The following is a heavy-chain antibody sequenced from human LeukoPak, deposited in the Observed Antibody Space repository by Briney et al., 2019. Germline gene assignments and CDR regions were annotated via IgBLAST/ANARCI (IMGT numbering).Heavy chain of an antibody. CDR2: SIPIFGTA. CDR1: GGTFSSYA. J-gene: IGHJ5*02. D-gene: IGHD2-2*01. CDR3: ARGVSVVVPAAIWFDP. Sequence: ASVKVSCKASGGTFSSYAISWVRQAPGQGLEWVGGSIPIFGTANYAQKFQGRVTITTDESTSTAYMELSSLRSEDTAVYYCARGVSVVVPAAIWFDPWGQGTLVTVSS. V-gene: IGHV1-69*05.